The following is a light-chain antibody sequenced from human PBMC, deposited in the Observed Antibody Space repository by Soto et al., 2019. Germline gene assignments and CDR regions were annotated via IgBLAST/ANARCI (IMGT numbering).Light chain of an antibody. J-gene: IGLJ2*01. V-gene: IGLV1-40*01. Sequence: QSVLTQPPSVSGAPGQRVTISCTGSSSNIGAGYDVQWYQQLPGAAPRLLIFGNTNRPSGVPDRFSGSRSGTSASLAISGLQAEDEADYYCQSDDISLSVSVVFGGGTK. CDR1: SSNIGAGYD. CDR3: QSDDISLSVSVV. CDR2: GNT.